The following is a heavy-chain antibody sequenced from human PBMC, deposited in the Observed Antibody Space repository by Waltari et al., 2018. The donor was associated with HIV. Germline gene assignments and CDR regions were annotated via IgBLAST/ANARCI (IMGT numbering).Heavy chain of an antibody. V-gene: IGHV4-34*01. CDR1: GGSFSGYY. Sequence: QVHLEQWGTGLLRPSETLSLTCAVYGGSFSGYYWSWIRQSPGRGLDWIGAVNHVGRTNYSPSLKGRVTVSVDTSKNQFSLTMRSVTAADTAVYYCARDSAPGLAVDDDDGEFFYYGLDVWGQGTTVTVSS. CDR2: VNHVGRT. J-gene: IGHJ6*01. D-gene: IGHD6-19*01. CDR3: ARDSAPGLAVDDDDGEFFYYGLDV.